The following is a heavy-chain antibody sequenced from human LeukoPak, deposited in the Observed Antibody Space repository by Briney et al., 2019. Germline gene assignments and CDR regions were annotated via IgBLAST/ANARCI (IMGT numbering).Heavy chain of an antibody. J-gene: IGHJ4*02. Sequence: SQTLSLTCTVSGGSISSGSYYGSWIRQPAGKGLEWIGRIYTSGSTNYNPSLKSRVTISVDTSKNQFSLKLSSVTAADTAVYYCARDRGGLSPYFDYWGQGTLVTVSS. CDR1: GGSISSGSYY. V-gene: IGHV4-61*02. D-gene: IGHD3-16*01. CDR3: ARDRGGLSPYFDY. CDR2: IYTSGST.